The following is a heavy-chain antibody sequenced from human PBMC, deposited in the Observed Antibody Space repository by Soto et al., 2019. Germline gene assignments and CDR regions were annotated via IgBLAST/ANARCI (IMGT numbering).Heavy chain of an antibody. D-gene: IGHD6-13*01. CDR2: IRSKANSYAT. Sequence: EVQLVESGGGLVQPGGSLKLSCAASGFTFSGSAMHWVRQASGKGLEWVGRIRSKANSYATAYSASVKGRFTISRDDSKKKAYLQMNSLKTEDTAVYYCTRSEAAGVYYGMDVWGQGNTVTVSS. V-gene: IGHV3-73*02. CDR1: GFTFSGSA. J-gene: IGHJ6*02. CDR3: TRSEAAGVYYGMDV.